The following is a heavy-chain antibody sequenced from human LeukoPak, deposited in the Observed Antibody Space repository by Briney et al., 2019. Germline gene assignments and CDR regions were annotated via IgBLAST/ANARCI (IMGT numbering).Heavy chain of an antibody. J-gene: IGHJ5*02. D-gene: IGHD2-15*01. CDR1: GYTFTGYY. CDR2: INPNSGGT. V-gene: IGHV1-2*02. CDR3: ARGPLEFCSGGSCYSGRNWFDP. Sequence: ASVKVSCKASGYTFTGYYMHWVRQAPGQGLEWMGWINPNSGGTNYAQKFQGRVTMTRDTSISTAYMELSSLRFDDTAVYYCARGPLEFCSGGSCYSGRNWFDPWGQGTLVTVSS.